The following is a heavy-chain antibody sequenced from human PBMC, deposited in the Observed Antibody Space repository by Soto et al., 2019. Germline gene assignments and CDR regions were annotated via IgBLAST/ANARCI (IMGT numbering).Heavy chain of an antibody. CDR3: ARGVPNCSSSSCYFDF. J-gene: IGHJ4*02. CDR1: GGSFSGYY. Sequence: QVQLQQWGAGLLKPSETLSLTCAVYGGSFSGYYWSWIRQPPGKGLEWIGEINHRGSTKYNPSLKSRVTISADTSKNQFSLKLSSVAAADTAVYYCARGVPNCSSSSCYFDFWGQGILVTVSS. D-gene: IGHD2-2*01. V-gene: IGHV4-34*01. CDR2: INHRGST.